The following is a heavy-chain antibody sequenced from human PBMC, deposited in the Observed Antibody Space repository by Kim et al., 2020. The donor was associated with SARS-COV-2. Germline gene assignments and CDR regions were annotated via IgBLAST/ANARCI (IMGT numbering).Heavy chain of an antibody. CDR2: INGVSSTI. CDR3: ARDSPGWVAFDL. D-gene: IGHD3-9*01. J-gene: IGHJ3*01. V-gene: IGHV3-48*02. Sequence: GGSLRLSCEATGFALSRYGMDWVRQAPGKGPEWISYINGVSSTIEYADSLRGRFTTSRDNAKNSLYLQISGLRDEDTAVYYCARDSPGWVAFDLWGPGTMVTVSS. CDR1: GFALSRYG.